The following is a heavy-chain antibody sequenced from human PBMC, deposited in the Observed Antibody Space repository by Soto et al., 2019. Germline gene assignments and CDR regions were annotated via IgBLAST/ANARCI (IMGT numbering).Heavy chain of an antibody. V-gene: IGHV3-15*01. CDR1: GFTFSNAW. Sequence: PGGSLRLSWAVSGFTFSNAWMSWVRQAAGKGLEWVGRIKSISDGGTTDYAAPVTGRFTITRDDSKNTLYLQMNSLKTEDTAVCYCTTDAVTYWGQGTLVTVSS. D-gene: IGHD3-10*01. CDR3: TTDAVTY. CDR2: IKSISDGGTT. J-gene: IGHJ4*02.